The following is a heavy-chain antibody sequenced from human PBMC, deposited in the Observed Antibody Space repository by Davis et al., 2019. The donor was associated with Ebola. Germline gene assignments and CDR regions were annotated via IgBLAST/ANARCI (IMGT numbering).Heavy chain of an antibody. CDR1: GFSLSNPRMG. J-gene: IGHJ4*02. V-gene: IGHV2-26*01. D-gene: IGHD3-3*01. Sequence: SGPTLVKPTETLTLTCTVSGFSLSNPRMGVSWIRQPPGKALEWLAHIFSNDEKSYSTSLKSRLTISKDTSKTQVVLTMTNMDPVDTATYYCARSYDFWSGYYTHDYWGQGTLVTVSS. CDR3: ARSYDFWSGYYTHDY. CDR2: IFSNDEK.